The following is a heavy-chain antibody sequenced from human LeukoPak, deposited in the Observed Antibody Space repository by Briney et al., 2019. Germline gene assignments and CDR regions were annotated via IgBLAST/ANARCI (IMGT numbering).Heavy chain of an antibody. J-gene: IGHJ4*02. CDR2: ISGSGGST. V-gene: IGHV3-23*01. CDR1: GFTFSSYA. D-gene: IGHD4-17*01. Sequence: GGSLRLSCVASGFTFSSYAMSWVRQAPGKGLEWVSAISGSGGSTYYADSVKGRFTISRDNSKNTLYLQMNSLRAGDTAVYYCAKEKGRVTTVTTIDYWGQGTLVTVSS. CDR3: AKEKGRVTTVTTIDY.